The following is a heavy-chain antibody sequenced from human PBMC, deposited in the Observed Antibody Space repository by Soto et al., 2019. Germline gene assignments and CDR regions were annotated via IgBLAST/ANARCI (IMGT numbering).Heavy chain of an antibody. J-gene: IGHJ3*02. D-gene: IGHD6-19*01. Sequence: SVNGSCKAAVYALTVYASRCLLQTHRQRLEWMGWINAGNGNTKYSQKFQGRVAITRDTSASTAYMELSSLRSEDTAVYYCARDPYSRGWGGRAFDIWGQATMVTGSS. CDR3: ARDPYSRGWGGRAFDI. CDR2: INAGNGNT. V-gene: IGHV1-3*01. CDR1: VYALTVYA.